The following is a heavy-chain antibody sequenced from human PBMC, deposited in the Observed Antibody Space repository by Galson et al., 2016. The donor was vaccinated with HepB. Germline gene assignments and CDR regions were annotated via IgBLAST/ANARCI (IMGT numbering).Heavy chain of an antibody. Sequence: SLRLSCAASGFMFSSYWMSWVRQAPVRGLEWVANIKQDGSEQYYVDSLKGRFTISRDNTENSLYLQMNSLRAEDTAVYYCARVVPVDTDSSWAGELFYLDQWGRGSLVTVSS. CDR1: GFMFSSYW. V-gene: IGHV3-7*01. CDR2: IKQDGSEQ. J-gene: IGHJ4*02. D-gene: IGHD3-10*01. CDR3: ARVVPVDTDSSWAGELFYLDQ.